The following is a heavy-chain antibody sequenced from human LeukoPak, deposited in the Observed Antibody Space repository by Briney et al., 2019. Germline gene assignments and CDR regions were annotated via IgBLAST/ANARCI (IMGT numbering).Heavy chain of an antibody. CDR1: GGSISSYY. Sequence: SETLSLTCTVSGGSISSYYWSWIRQPPGKGLEWIGYIYYSGSTNYNPSLKSRVTISVDKSKNQFSLKLSSVTAADTAVYYCASEDCSGGSCPSGAFDIWGQGTMVTVSS. D-gene: IGHD2-15*01. CDR3: ASEDCSGGSCPSGAFDI. CDR2: IYYSGST. J-gene: IGHJ3*02. V-gene: IGHV4-59*12.